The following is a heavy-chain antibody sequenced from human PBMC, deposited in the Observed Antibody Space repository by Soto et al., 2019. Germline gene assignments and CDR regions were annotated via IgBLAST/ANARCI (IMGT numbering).Heavy chain of an antibody. CDR1: GFTFSSYG. V-gene: IGHV3-33*01. CDR2: IWYDGSNK. CDR3: ARDRYSSGWYDLDY. D-gene: IGHD6-19*01. Sequence: QVQLVESGGGVVQPGRSLRLSCAASGFTFSSYGMHWVRQAPGKGLAWVAVIWYDGSNKYYADSVKGRFTISRDNSKNTRYLQMNSLRVEDTAVYYCARDRYSSGWYDLDYWGQGTLVTVSS. J-gene: IGHJ4*02.